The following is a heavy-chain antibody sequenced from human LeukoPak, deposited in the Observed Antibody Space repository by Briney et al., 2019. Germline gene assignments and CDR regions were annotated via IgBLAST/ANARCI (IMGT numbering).Heavy chain of an antibody. CDR2: INHSGST. V-gene: IGHV4-34*01. Sequence: SETLSLTCAVYGGSFSGYYWSWIRQPPGKGLEWIGEINHSGSTNYNPSLKSRVTISVDTSKNQFSPKLSSVTAADTAVYYCARRRIVATPKRGVWFDPWGQGTLVTVSS. D-gene: IGHD5-12*01. CDR3: ARRRIVATPKRGVWFDP. J-gene: IGHJ5*02. CDR1: GGSFSGYY.